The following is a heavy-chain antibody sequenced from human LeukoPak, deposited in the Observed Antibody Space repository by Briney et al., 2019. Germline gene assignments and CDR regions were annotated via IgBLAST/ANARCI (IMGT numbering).Heavy chain of an antibody. J-gene: IGHJ4*02. V-gene: IGHV3-30*18. CDR3: AKDMGVQLWEKQPDFDY. Sequence: GGSLRLSCAASGFTFSSYGMHWVRQAPGKGLEWVAVISYDGSNKYYADSVKGRFTISRDNSKNTLSLQMNSLRAEDKAVYYCAKDMGVQLWEKQPDFDYWGQGTLVTVSS. CDR2: ISYDGSNK. CDR1: GFTFSSYG. D-gene: IGHD5-18*01.